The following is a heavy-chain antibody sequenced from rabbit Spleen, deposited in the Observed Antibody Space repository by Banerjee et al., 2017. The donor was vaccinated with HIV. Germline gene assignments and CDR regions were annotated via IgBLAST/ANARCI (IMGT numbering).Heavy chain of an antibody. J-gene: IGHJ4*01. V-gene: IGHV1S40*01. D-gene: IGHD3-1*01. Sequence: QSLEESGGDLVKPGASLTLTCTASGFSFSSSYYICWVRQAPGKGLEWIACIDAGSSGSTYYANWAKGRFTISKTSSTTVTLQMTGLTAADTATYFCARDLASVVGWNFNLWGPGTLVTVS. CDR1: GFSFSSSYY. CDR3: ARDLASVVGWNFNL. CDR2: IDAGSSGST.